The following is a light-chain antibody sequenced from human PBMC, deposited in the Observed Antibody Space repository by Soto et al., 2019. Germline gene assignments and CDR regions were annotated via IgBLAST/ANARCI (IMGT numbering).Light chain of an antibody. CDR2: EAS. V-gene: IGKV1-27*01. Sequence: DIQMTQSPSSLSASVGDRVTITCRASQGIRHYLAWYQQKPGKVPKLLIYEASNLQSGVPSRFRGGGSGTDFTLTISSLQPEDFATYYCQQANSFPLLTFGGGTKVDIK. J-gene: IGKJ4*01. CDR3: QQANSFPLLT. CDR1: QGIRHY.